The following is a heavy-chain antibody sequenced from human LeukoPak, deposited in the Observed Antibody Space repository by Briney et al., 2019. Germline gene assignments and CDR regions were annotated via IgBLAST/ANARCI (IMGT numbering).Heavy chain of an antibody. J-gene: IGHJ4*02. Sequence: PSETLSLTCTVSGGSISSSSYYWGWIRQPPGKGLEWIGSIYYSGSTYYNPSLKSRVTISVDTSKNQFSLKLSSVTAADTAVYYCARGTIFGVVIDYFDYWGQGTLVTVSS. CDR2: IYYSGST. CDR3: ARGTIFGVVIDYFDY. CDR1: GGSISSSSYY. V-gene: IGHV4-39*01. D-gene: IGHD3-3*01.